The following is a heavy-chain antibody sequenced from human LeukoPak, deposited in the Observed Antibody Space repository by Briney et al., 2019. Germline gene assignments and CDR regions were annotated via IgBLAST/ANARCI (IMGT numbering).Heavy chain of an antibody. V-gene: IGHV4-39*01. J-gene: IGHJ6*03. CDR1: GGSISSSSYY. CDR3: ARQSGSSSENDYYYYMDV. Sequence: SETLSLTCTVSGGSISSSSYYWGWIRQPPGKGLEWIGRIYYSGSTYYNPSLKSRVTISVDTSKNQFSLKLSSVTAADTAVYYCARQSGSSSENDYYYYMDVWGKGTTVTVSS. D-gene: IGHD6-6*01. CDR2: IYYSGST.